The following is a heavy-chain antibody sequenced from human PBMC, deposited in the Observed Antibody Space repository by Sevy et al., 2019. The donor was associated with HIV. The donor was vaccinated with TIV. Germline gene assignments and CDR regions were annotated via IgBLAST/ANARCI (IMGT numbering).Heavy chain of an antibody. CDR1: GFTFSSYG. Sequence: GGFLRLSCAASGFTFSSYGMHWVRQAPGKGLEWVAVISYDGSNKYYADSVKGRFTISRDNSKNRLYLQMNSLRAEDTAVYYCAKIEFVAIVVVPAASYYYYGMDVWGQGPTVTVSS. CDR2: ISYDGSNK. J-gene: IGHJ6*02. CDR3: AKIEFVAIVVVPAASYYYYGMDV. D-gene: IGHD2-2*03. V-gene: IGHV3-30*18.